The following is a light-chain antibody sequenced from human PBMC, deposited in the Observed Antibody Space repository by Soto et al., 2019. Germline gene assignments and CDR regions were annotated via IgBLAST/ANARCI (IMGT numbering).Light chain of an antibody. CDR1: QSVSSSY. V-gene: IGKV3-20*01. CDR3: QQYGRSPL. CDR2: GAS. J-gene: IGKJ4*01. Sequence: EIVLTQSPGTLSFSPGERATLSCRASQSVSSSYLAWYQQKPGQAPRLLIYGASSRATGIPDRFSGSGSGTDFTITISRLEPEDFAVYDCQQYGRSPLFGGVSKV.